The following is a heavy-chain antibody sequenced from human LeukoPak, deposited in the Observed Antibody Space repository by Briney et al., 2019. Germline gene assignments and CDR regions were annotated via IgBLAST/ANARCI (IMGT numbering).Heavy chain of an antibody. CDR3: ARVRLADERAWAY. CDR1: GYTFSDFY. Sequence: ASVKVSCKASGYTFSDFYIHWVRQAPGQGLEYVGWITPKSGDTYSPQRFQGRVTMTRNASISTAYMELSSLRSDDTAVYFCARVRLADERAWAYWGQGTLVTVSS. D-gene: IGHD3-3*02. CDR2: ITPKSGDT. V-gene: IGHV1-2*02. J-gene: IGHJ4*02.